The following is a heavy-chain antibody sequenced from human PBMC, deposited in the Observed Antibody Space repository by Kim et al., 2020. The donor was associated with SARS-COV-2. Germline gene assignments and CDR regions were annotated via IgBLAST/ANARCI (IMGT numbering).Heavy chain of an antibody. V-gene: IGHV1-69*13. CDR3: ARGLAAAGTGGGFDY. J-gene: IGHJ4*02. D-gene: IGHD6-13*01. CDR1: GGTFSSYA. CDR2: IIPIFGTA. Sequence: SVKVSCKASGGTFSSYAISWVRQAPGQGLEWMGGIIPIFGTANYAQKFQGRVTITADESTSTAYMELSSLRSEDTAVYYCARGLAAAGTGGGFDYWGQGTLVTVSS.